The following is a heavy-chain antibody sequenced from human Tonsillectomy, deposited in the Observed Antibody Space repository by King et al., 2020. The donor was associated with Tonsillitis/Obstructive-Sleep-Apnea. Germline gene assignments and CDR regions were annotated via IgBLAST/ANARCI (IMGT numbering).Heavy chain of an antibody. Sequence: VQLVESGGGVVQPGRSLRLSCAASGFTFSSYGMHWVRQAPGKGLEWVAVIWYDGSNKYYADSVKGRFTISRDNSKNTLYLQMNSLRAEDTAVYYWAKTVTTVGRGWFDPWGQGTLVTVSS. V-gene: IGHV3-33*06. CDR3: AKTVTTVGRGWFDP. CDR1: GFTFSSYG. J-gene: IGHJ5*02. CDR2: IWYDGSNK. D-gene: IGHD4-11*01.